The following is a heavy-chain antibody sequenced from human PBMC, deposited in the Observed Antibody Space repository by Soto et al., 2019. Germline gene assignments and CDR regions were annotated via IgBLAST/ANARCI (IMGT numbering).Heavy chain of an antibody. Sequence: SETLSLTCTVSGGSISSYYWSWIRQPPGRGLEWIGFIYYAGSTKYNPSLNSRVTISVDTSKNQFSLKLSSVTAADTAVYYCARDHCISTSCYEDVWGQGTTVTVSS. CDR2: IYYAGST. CDR1: GGSISSYY. D-gene: IGHD2-2*01. J-gene: IGHJ6*02. CDR3: ARDHCISTSCYEDV. V-gene: IGHV4-59*12.